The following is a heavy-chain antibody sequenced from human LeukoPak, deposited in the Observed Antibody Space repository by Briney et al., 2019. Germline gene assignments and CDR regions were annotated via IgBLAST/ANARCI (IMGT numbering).Heavy chain of an antibody. J-gene: IGHJ4*02. CDR2: IWHDGGHK. D-gene: IGHD3-10*01. Sequence: GRSLRLSCAASGFAFNTYAMHWVRQAPGQGLEWVALIWHDGGHKFYSNSVRGQFPISRDNSKNTVSLQMNNLRPEDTAVYYCAREIFGSGSHPDFWGQGTLVTVSS. V-gene: IGHV3-33*01. CDR3: AREIFGSGSHPDF. CDR1: GFAFNTYA.